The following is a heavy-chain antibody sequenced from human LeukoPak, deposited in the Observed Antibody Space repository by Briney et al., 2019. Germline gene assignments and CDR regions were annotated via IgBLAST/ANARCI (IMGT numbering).Heavy chain of an antibody. Sequence: GGSLRLSCAASGFTFSVYYMSWIRQAPGKRLEWASYISSSGSTIYYADSVKGRFTISRDNAKNSLYLQMNSLTAEDTAVYYCARQDCSSTRCSVRGYYYYYMDVWGKGTTVTVSS. CDR2: ISSSGSTI. D-gene: IGHD2-2*01. V-gene: IGHV3-11*04. CDR1: GFTFSVYY. CDR3: ARQDCSSTRCSVRGYYYYYMDV. J-gene: IGHJ6*03.